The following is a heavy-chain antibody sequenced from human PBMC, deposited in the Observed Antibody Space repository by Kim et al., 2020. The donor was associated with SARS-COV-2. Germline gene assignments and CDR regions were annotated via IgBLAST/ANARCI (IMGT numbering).Heavy chain of an antibody. D-gene: IGHD1-26*01. CDR1: GYSFTSYW. CDR3: ARLPQWELLPKPTFPNWFDP. Sequence: GESLKISCKGSGYSFTSYWIGWVRQMPGKGLEWMGIIYPGDSDTRYSPSFQGQVTISADKSISTAYLQWSSLKASDTAMYYCARLPQWELLPKPTFPNWFDPWGQGTLVTVSS. J-gene: IGHJ5*02. V-gene: IGHV5-51*01. CDR2: IYPGDSDT.